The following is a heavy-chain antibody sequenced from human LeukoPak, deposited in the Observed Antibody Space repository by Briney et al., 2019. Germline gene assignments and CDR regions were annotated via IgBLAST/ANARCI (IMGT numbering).Heavy chain of an antibody. D-gene: IGHD2-2*01. CDR2: IYYSGST. CDR1: GGSISSYY. Sequence: SETLSLTCTVSGGSISSYYWSWIRQPPGKGLEWIGYIYYSGSTNYNPSLKSRVTISVDTSKNQFSLKLSSVTAADTAVYYCARDGVVVVPAATPLDYWGQGTLVTVSS. J-gene: IGHJ4*02. V-gene: IGHV4-59*12. CDR3: ARDGVVVVPAATPLDY.